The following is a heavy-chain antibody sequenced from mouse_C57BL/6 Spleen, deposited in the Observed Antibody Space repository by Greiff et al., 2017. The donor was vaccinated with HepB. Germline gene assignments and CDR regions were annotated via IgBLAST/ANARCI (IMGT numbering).Heavy chain of an antibody. J-gene: IGHJ2*01. D-gene: IGHD2-1*01. CDR2: ISYDGSN. Sequence: VQLKESGPGLVKPSQSLSLTCSVTGYSITSGYYWNWIRQFPGNKREWMGYISYDGSNNYNPSLKNRISITRDTSQNQFFLKLNSVTTEDTATYYCASNYLFDYWGQGTTLTVSS. V-gene: IGHV3-6*01. CDR1: GYSITSGYY. CDR3: ASNYLFDY.